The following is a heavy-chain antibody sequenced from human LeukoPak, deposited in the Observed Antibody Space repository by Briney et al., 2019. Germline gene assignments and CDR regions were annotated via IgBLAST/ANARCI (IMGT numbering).Heavy chain of an antibody. D-gene: IGHD5-12*01. CDR3: ARDLTVRGYDRMDY. Sequence: PGGSLRLSCAASGFTFSSYWMSWVRQAPGKGLEWVANIKQDGSEKYYVDSVKGRFTISRDNAKNSLYLQMNSLRAEDTAVYYCARDLTVRGYDRMDYWGQGTLVTVSS. V-gene: IGHV3-7*01. CDR1: GFTFSSYW. CDR2: IKQDGSEK. J-gene: IGHJ4*02.